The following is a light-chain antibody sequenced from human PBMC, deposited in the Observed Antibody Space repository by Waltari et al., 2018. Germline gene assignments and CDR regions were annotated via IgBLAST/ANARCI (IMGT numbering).Light chain of an antibody. J-gene: IGLJ3*02. CDR2: DVS. Sequence: QSALTQPASVSGSPGQSNTISCTGTSSDVGTYNYVSWYQQHPGKAPKLLIYDVSYRPSGVSYRFSGSKSGNMASLTISGLQAEDEADYYCSSYITTNTLELFGGGTSLTVL. CDR3: SSYITTNTLEL. V-gene: IGLV2-14*03. CDR1: SSDVGTYNY.